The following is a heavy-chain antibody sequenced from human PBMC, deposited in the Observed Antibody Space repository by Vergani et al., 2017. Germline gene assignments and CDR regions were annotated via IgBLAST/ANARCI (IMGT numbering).Heavy chain of an antibody. V-gene: IGHV4-61*02. D-gene: IGHD6-13*01. CDR3: ARDSGYSSSWGNWFDP. CDR2: IHTSGST. Sequence: QVQLQESGPGLVKPSQTLSLTCTVSGGSINSHNYYWSWIRQPAGKGLEWIGRIHTSGSTNYNPSLKSRVTMSEDTSKNQFSLNLTSVTAADTAVYFCARDSGYSSSWGNWFDPWGQGTLVTVSS. J-gene: IGHJ5*02. CDR1: GGSINSHNYY.